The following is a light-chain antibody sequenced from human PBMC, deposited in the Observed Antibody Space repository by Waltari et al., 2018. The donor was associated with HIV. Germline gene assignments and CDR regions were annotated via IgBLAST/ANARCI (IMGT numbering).Light chain of an antibody. CDR3: QVWDDTSDPVVV. CDR1: GIGSKS. V-gene: IGLV3-21*02. Sequence: SYLLTQPPSVSVAPRQTATISCGGPGIGSKSVHWHQQKTGQAPVLVLFDERVRPSGIPERFSGSNSGDTATLTIRRVEVADEADYYCQVWDDTSDPVVVFGGGTKLTV. CDR2: DER. J-gene: IGLJ2*01.